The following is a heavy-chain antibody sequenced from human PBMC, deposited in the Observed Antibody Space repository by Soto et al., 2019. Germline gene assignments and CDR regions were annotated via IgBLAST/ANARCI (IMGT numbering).Heavy chain of an antibody. V-gene: IGHV3-74*01. Sequence: GGSLRLSCAASGFTFSSSWMHWVRQAPGKGLVWVSRVSGDGSSTNYADSVKGRFTISRDNAKNTLYLQMNSLRAEDAAVYYCARRAYSSNWYEIDYWGQGTLVTVSS. J-gene: IGHJ4*02. CDR3: ARRAYSSNWYEIDY. CDR1: GFTFSSSW. D-gene: IGHD6-13*01. CDR2: VSGDGSST.